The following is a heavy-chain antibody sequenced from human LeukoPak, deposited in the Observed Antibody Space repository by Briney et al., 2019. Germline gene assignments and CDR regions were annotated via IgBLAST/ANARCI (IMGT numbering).Heavy chain of an antibody. CDR3: ARDTVTLSYYFDY. CDR2: ISYDGSNK. Sequence: PGGSLRLSCVASGFTFSSYAMHWVRQAPGKGLEWVAVISYDGSNKYYADSVKGRFTISRDNSKNTLYLQMNSLRAEDTAVYYCARDTVTLSYYFDYWGQGTLVTVSS. J-gene: IGHJ4*02. D-gene: IGHD4-17*01. CDR1: GFTFSSYA. V-gene: IGHV3-30-3*01.